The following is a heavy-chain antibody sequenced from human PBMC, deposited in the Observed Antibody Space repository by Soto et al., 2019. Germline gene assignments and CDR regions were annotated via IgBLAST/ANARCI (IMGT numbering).Heavy chain of an antibody. CDR2: IYYSGST. Sequence: QVQLQESGPGLVKPSETPSLTCTVSGGSVSSGSYYWSWIRQPPGKGLEWIGYIYYSGSTNYNPSLKSRVTISVDTSKNQFSLKLSSVTAADTAVYYCAREGYDHPIDYWGQGTLVTVSS. CDR1: GGSVSSGSYY. V-gene: IGHV4-61*01. D-gene: IGHD5-12*01. CDR3: AREGYDHPIDY. J-gene: IGHJ4*02.